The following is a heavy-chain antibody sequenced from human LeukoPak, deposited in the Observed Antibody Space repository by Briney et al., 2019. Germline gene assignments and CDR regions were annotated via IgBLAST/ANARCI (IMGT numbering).Heavy chain of an antibody. V-gene: IGHV3-9*01. CDR1: GFTFDDYA. D-gene: IGHD6-13*01. Sequence: GRSLRLSCAASGFTFDDYAMHWVRHAPGKGLEWVSGISWNSGSIGYADSVKGRFTISRDNAKNSLYLQMNSLRAEDTALYYCAKDIGGSSWPFDYWGQGTLVTVSS. CDR2: ISWNSGSI. J-gene: IGHJ4*02. CDR3: AKDIGGSSWPFDY.